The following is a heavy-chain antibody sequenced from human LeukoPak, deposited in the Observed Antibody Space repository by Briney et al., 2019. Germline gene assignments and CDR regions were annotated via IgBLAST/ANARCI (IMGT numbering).Heavy chain of an antibody. V-gene: IGHV3-13*01. CDR1: GFIFSSYD. Sequence: GGSLRLSCAASGFIFSSYDMHWVRQGTGKGLEWVSSIGSAGDTYYVGSVKGRFTISRENAKKSLYLQMNSLRAEDTAVYYCARGGASGSYVFDYWGQGTLVTISS. J-gene: IGHJ4*02. CDR2: IGSAGDT. CDR3: ARGGASGSYVFDY. D-gene: IGHD3-22*01.